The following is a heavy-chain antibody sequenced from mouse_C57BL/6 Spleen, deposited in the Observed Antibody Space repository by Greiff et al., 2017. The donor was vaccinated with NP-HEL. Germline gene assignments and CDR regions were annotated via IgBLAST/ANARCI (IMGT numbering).Heavy chain of an antibody. V-gene: IGHV1-22*01. CDR1: GYTFTDYN. D-gene: IGHD2-1*01. Sequence: EVQLQESGPELVKPGASVKMSCKASGYTFTDYNMHWVKQSHGKSLEWIGYINPNNGGTSYNQKFKGKATLTVNKSSSTAYMELRSLTSEDSAVYYCARGNYGNYEAMDYWGQGPSVTVSS. CDR2: INPNNGGT. CDR3: ARGNYGNYEAMDY. J-gene: IGHJ4*01.